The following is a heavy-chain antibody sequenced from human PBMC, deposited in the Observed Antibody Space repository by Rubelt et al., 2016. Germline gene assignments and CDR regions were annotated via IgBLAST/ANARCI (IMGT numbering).Heavy chain of an antibody. CDR2: INTNTGNP. V-gene: IGHV7-4-1*02. Sequence: QVQLVQSVSELRKPGASVKVSCKGSGYTFRSYAMNWVRQAPGQGLEWMGWINTNTGNPTYAQGFTGRFVFSLDTSVSPAYLQISSRKAEDTDGYYWARGGNRYDYVWGSYRRDIDYWGQGTLVTVSS. CDR3: ARGGNRYDYVWGSYRRDIDY. D-gene: IGHD3-16*02. J-gene: IGHJ4*02. CDR1: GYTFRSYA.